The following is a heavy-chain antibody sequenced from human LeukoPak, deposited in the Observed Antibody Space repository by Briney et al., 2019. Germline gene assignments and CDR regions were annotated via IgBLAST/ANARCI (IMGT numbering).Heavy chain of an antibody. V-gene: IGHV3-21*01. CDR2: ISSSSSYI. D-gene: IGHD6-13*01. CDR3: ARGSSSDAFDI. Sequence: GGSLRLSCAASGFTFSSYGMNWVRQAPGKGLEWVSSISSSSSYIYYADSVKGRFTISRDNAKNSLYLQMNSLRAEDTAVYYCARGSSSDAFDIWGQGTMVTVS. J-gene: IGHJ3*02. CDR1: GFTFSSYG.